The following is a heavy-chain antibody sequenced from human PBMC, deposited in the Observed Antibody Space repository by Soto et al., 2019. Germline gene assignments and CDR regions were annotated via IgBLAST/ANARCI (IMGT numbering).Heavy chain of an antibody. J-gene: IGHJ4*02. V-gene: IGHV4-4*02. Sequence: SETLSLTCAVSDGSIRNHNWWSWVRQPPGKGLEWIGDIYHSGSTNSNPSLKSRVTISVDKSKNQFSLTLNSVTAADTAVYYCARNPTVTTPNYFDEWGQGTLVTAPQ. D-gene: IGHD4-17*01. CDR2: IYHSGST. CDR1: DGSIRNHNW. CDR3: ARNPTVTTPNYFDE.